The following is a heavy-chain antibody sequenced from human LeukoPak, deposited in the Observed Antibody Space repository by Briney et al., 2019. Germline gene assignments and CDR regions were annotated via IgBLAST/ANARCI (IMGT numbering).Heavy chain of an antibody. CDR1: GGSISNYY. Sequence: SETLSLTCNVSGGSISNYYWNWIRQPAGKGLEWIRRFYARGNTNYDPSLESRVTMSVDTSKNQLSLKLTSVTAADTAVYYCARELITKADAFDIWGQGTMVTVSS. CDR2: FYARGNT. CDR3: ARELITKADAFDI. V-gene: IGHV4-4*07. D-gene: IGHD1-20*01. J-gene: IGHJ3*02.